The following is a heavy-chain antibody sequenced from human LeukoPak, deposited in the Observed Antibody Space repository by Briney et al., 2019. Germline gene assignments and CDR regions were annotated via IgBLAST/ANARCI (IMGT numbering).Heavy chain of an antibody. J-gene: IGHJ5*02. D-gene: IGHD6-13*01. CDR3: VRDTSSVPHSINWANNRFDP. CDR1: GFSFSNSG. Sequence: GGSLRLSCAASGFSFSNSGMHWVRQSPGKGLEWVAIVSYDGSAKYYADSVKGRFTISRDNSKNTLYLQMNSLRGDDTAIYYCVRDTSSVPHSINWANNRFDPWGQGVLVTVSS. CDR2: VSYDGSAK. V-gene: IGHV3-30*19.